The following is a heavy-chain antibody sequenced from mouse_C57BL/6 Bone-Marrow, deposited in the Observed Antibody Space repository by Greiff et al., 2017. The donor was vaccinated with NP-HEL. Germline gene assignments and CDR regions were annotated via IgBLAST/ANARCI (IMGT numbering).Heavy chain of an antibody. D-gene: IGHD1-1*01. CDR1: GYAFSSSW. J-gene: IGHJ2*01. CDR3: ASHYYGSSLFDY. Sequence: QVQLQQSGPELVKPGASVKISCKASGYAFSSSWMNWVKQRPGKGLEWIGRIYPGDGDTNYNGKFKAKATLTADKSSSTAYMQLSSLTSEDSAVYFCASHYYGSSLFDYWGQGTTLTVSS. CDR2: IYPGDGDT. V-gene: IGHV1-82*01.